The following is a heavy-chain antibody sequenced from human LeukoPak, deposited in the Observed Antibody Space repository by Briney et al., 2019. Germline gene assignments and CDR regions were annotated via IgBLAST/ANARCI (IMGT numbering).Heavy chain of an antibody. J-gene: IGHJ4*02. V-gene: IGHV3-33*01. CDR3: ARGSGNYYTRFDY. Sequence: TGGSLRLSCAASGFTFNSYGMHWVRQAPGKGLEWVAVIWYDGSNKYYADSVKGRFTISRDNSKNTLYLQMNSLRAEDTALYYCARGSGNYYTRFDYWGQGTLVTVSS. CDR2: IWYDGSNK. D-gene: IGHD3-10*01. CDR1: GFTFNSYG.